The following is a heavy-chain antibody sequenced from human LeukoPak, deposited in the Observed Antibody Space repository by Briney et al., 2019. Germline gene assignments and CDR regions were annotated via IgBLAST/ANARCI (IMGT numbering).Heavy chain of an antibody. CDR1: GSTFSDSY. D-gene: IGHD2-2*01. Sequence: GASVKVSCKASGSTFSDSYVHWVRQAPGQGLEWMGWINPNIGGTNYAQKFQGRVTMTRDTSISTAYMELSGLRSDDTAVYYCARSGAIFHWFDPWGQGTLVTVSS. V-gene: IGHV1-2*02. J-gene: IGHJ5*02. CDR2: INPNIGGT. CDR3: ARSGAIFHWFDP.